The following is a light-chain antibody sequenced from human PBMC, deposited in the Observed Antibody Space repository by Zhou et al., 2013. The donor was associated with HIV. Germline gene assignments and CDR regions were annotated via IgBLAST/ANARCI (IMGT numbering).Light chain of an antibody. CDR2: DAS. CDR3: QQYGSSPPIT. V-gene: IGKV3D-20*01. Sequence: PGDTATLSCGASQIVAKNYLAWYQLKPGLAPSLLIYDASTRAPGIAHRFSGSGSGTDFTLTISGLEPEDFGVYYCQQYGSSPPITFGQGTRLEI. J-gene: IGKJ5*01. CDR1: QIVAKNY.